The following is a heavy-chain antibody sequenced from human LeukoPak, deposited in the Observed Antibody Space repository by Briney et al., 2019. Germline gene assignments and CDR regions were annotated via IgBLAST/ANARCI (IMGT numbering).Heavy chain of an antibody. V-gene: IGHV3-48*01. D-gene: IGHD6-25*01. Sequence: GGSLRLSCAASGFIISGDSMNWVRQAPGKGLEWIAYISRDSGIKYYADSVRGRFTISRDNSKNTLYLQMNSLRAEDTAVYYCAKGQAPYSSASDYWGQGTLVTVSS. CDR2: ISRDSGIK. CDR1: GFIISGDS. J-gene: IGHJ4*02. CDR3: AKGQAPYSSASDY.